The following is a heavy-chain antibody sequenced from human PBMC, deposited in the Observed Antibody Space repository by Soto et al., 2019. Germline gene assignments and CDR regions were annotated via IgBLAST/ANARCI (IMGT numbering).Heavy chain of an antibody. Sequence: WGSLRLSCAASGFTFSSYWMSWVRQAPGKGLEWVANIKQDGSEKYYVDSVKGRFTISRDNAKNSLYLQMNSLRAEDTAVYYCARDRPSLMVRGVALDYWGQGTLVTVSS. CDR3: ARDRPSLMVRGVALDY. V-gene: IGHV3-7*01. D-gene: IGHD3-10*01. CDR2: IKQDGSEK. CDR1: GFTFSSYW. J-gene: IGHJ4*02.